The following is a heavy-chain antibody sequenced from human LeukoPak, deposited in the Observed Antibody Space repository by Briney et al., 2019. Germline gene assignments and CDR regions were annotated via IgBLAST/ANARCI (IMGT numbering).Heavy chain of an antibody. CDR1: GYSFTSYW. D-gene: IGHD4-17*01. Sequence: GESLKISCKGPGYSFTSYWIGWVRQMPGKGLEWMGIIYPGDSDTRYSPSFQAQVTISADKSISTAYLQWSSLKASDTAMYYCARSGDYEAEAFDYWGQGTLVTVSS. V-gene: IGHV5-51*01. CDR2: IYPGDSDT. J-gene: IGHJ4*02. CDR3: ARSGDYEAEAFDY.